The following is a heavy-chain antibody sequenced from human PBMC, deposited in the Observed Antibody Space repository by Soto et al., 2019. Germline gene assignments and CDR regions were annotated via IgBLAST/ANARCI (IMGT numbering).Heavy chain of an antibody. CDR3: ARGDEMATSPNGY. V-gene: IGHV3-21*01. CDR2: ISSSSSYI. D-gene: IGHD5-12*01. Sequence: EVQLVESGGGLVKPGGSLRLSCAASGFTFSSYSMNWVRQAPGKGLEWVSSISSSSSYIYYADSVRGRITISRDNAKNSMYLQMNSLRAEDTAVYYCARGDEMATSPNGYWGQGTLVTVSS. J-gene: IGHJ4*02. CDR1: GFTFSSYS.